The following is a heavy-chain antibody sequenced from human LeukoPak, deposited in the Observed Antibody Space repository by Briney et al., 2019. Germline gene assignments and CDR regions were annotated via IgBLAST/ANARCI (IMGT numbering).Heavy chain of an antibody. CDR2: ISGSGGST. CDR1: GFTFSSYW. D-gene: IGHD1-26*01. CDR3: AKERVRGELGPNWFDP. J-gene: IGHJ5*02. Sequence: PGRSLRPSCAASGFTFSSYWMSWVRQAPGKGLEWVSAISGSGGSTYYADSVKGRFTISRDNSKNTLYLQMNSLRAEDTAVYYCAKERVRGELGPNWFDPWGQGTLVTVSS. V-gene: IGHV3-23*01.